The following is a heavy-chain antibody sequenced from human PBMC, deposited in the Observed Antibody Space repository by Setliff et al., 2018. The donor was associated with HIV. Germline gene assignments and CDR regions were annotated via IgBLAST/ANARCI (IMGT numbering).Heavy chain of an antibody. J-gene: IGHJ4*02. CDR1: GYTFTDYY. CDR2: INPNSGGT. D-gene: IGHD6-19*01. CDR3: ARLAVAGN. Sequence: GASVKVSCKASGYTFTDYYMHWVRQAPGQGLEWMGWINPNSGGTNYAQKFQGRVTMTRDTSISTAYMDLSRLRSDDTAVYYCARLAVAGNWGQGTLVTVPQ. V-gene: IGHV1-2*02.